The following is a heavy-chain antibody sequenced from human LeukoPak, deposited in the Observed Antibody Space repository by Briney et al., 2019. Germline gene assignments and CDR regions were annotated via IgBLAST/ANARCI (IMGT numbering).Heavy chain of an antibody. CDR1: GFTFSSYS. V-gene: IGHV3-21*01. CDR2: ISSGSSYI. D-gene: IGHD3-10*01. CDR3: ARGLLWFGKPLDYMAV. J-gene: IGHJ6*03. Sequence: GGSLRLSCAASGFTFSSYSMNWVRQAPGKGLEWVSSISSGSSYIYYADSVKGRFTISRDNAKNSLYLQMNSLRAEDTAVYYCARGLLWFGKPLDYMAVWGNGTTVTVSS.